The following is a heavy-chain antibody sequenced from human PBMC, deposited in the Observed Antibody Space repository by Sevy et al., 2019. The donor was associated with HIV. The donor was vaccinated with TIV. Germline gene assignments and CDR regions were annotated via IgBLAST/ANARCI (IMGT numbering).Heavy chain of an antibody. CDR3: AGSPDMVTSDAFDI. CDR2: ISSSSSYI. Sequence: GGSLRLSCAASGFTFSSYSMNWVRQAPGKGLEWVSSISSSSSYIYYADSVKGRFTISRDNAKNSLYLQMNSLRAEDTAVYYCAGSPDMVTSDAFDIWGQGSMVTVSS. D-gene: IGHD5-18*01. J-gene: IGHJ3*02. CDR1: GFTFSSYS. V-gene: IGHV3-21*01.